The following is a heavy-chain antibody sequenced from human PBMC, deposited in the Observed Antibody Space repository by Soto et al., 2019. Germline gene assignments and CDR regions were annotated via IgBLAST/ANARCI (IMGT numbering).Heavy chain of an antibody. CDR2: IQTGGAT. J-gene: IGHJ4*02. CDR3: VRVLYDSGVVDF. D-gene: IGHD5-12*01. Sequence: QLVESGGGLFQAGGSTRLSCLVSGFTVGNFDMAWVRQAPGKGLEWASIIQTGGATYYSDSAQGRFTISRDNSKNTVYLQMNSLRVEDTGVYSCVRVLYDSGVVDFCGQGSLITVS. CDR1: GFTVGNFD. V-gene: IGHV3-53*01.